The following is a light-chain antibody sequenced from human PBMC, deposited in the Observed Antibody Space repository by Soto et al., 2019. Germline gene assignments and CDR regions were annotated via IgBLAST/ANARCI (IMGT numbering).Light chain of an antibody. CDR3: QEYSNWWA. J-gene: IGKJ1*01. CDR1: QSVGRN. CDR2: GTS. Sequence: EMMMTQSPATLSVSPGERATLSCRPSQSVGRNVAWYQQKPGQVPRLLIYGTSTRATGVPARFSGSGSATEYTLTISSLQSEDSAFYYCQEYSNWWAFGQGTKVEI. V-gene: IGKV3-15*01.